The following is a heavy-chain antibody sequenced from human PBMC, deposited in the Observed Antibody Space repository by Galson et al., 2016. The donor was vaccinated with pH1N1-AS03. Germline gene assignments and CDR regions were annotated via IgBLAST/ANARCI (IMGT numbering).Heavy chain of an antibody. J-gene: IGHJ6*02. V-gene: IGHV3-53*01. CDR2: IYAGGGT. CDR1: GFTVSTNY. CDR3: ARDTDHYGMDV. Sequence: SLRLSCAASGFTVSTNYMTWVRQAPGMGLEWISVIYAGGGTHYADSVKGRFTISNDNYKNTVYLQMNSLRAEDTAGDYCARDTDHYGMDVWGQGTTVTVSS.